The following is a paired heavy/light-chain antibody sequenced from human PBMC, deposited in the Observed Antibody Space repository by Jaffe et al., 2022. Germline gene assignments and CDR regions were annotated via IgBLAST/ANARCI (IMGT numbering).Heavy chain of an antibody. D-gene: IGHD3-10*01. Sequence: QVQLQQWGAGLLKPSETLSLTCAVYGGSFSGYYWSWIRQPPGKGLEWIGEINHSGSTNYNPSLKSRVTISVDTSKNQFSLKLSSVTAADTAVYYCARGLQRGPEVPMVRGAVRVRFAFDIWGQGTMVTVSS. J-gene: IGHJ3*02. V-gene: IGHV4-34*01. CDR3: ARGLQRGPEVPMVRGAVRVRFAFDI. CDR2: INHSGST. CDR1: GGSFSGYY.
Light chain of an antibody. V-gene: IGLV3-19*01. CDR1: SLRSYY. CDR2: GKN. Sequence: SSELTQDPAVSVALGQTVRITCQGDSLRSYYASWYQQKPGQAPVLVIYGKNNRPSGIPDRFSGSSSGNTASLTITGAQAEDEADYYCNSRDSSGNHHVVFGGGTKLTVL. J-gene: IGLJ2*01. CDR3: NSRDSSGNHHVV.